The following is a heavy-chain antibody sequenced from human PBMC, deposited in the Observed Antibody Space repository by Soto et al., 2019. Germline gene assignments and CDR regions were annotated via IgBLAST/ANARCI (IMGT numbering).Heavy chain of an antibody. J-gene: IGHJ4*02. CDR3: ARARIVVVPAAMGALDY. CDR1: GFTFSDYY. V-gene: IGHV3-11*01. CDR2: ISSSGSTI. Sequence: GGSLRLSCAASGFTFSDYYMSWIRQAPGKGLEWVSYISSSGSTIYYADSVKGRFTISRDNAKNSLYLQMNSLRAEDTAVYYCARARIVVVPAAMGALDYWGQGTLVTVSS. D-gene: IGHD2-2*01.